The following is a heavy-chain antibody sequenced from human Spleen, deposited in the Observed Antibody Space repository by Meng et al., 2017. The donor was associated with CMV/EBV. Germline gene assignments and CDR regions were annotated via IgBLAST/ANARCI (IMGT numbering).Heavy chain of an antibody. J-gene: IGHJ4*02. CDR1: GFTFSSNA. CDR2: ISGSGATT. D-gene: IGHD2-2*01. V-gene: IGHV3-23*01. CDR3: AKDDSLVVPAASFDY. Sequence: GEFLKISCAASGFTFSSNAMSWVRQAPGKGLEWVSSISGSGATTYYADSVKGRFTISRDNSKNTLFLQMNSLRAEDTAVYFCAKDDSLVVPAASFDYWGQGTLVTVSS.